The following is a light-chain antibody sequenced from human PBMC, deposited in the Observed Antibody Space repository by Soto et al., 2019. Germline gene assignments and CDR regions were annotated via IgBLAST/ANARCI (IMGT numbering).Light chain of an antibody. V-gene: IGLV2-14*03. CDR2: DVN. Sequence: QSVLTQPASVSWSPGQSITISCTGTSSDIGAYNYVSWYRQHPGKAPQLLIYDVNNRPSGVSHRFSGSKSGNTASLTISGLKSEDEADYFCTAYTGSNTLEVFGPGTTLTV. CDR3: TAYTGSNTLEV. J-gene: IGLJ1*01. CDR1: SSDIGAYNY.